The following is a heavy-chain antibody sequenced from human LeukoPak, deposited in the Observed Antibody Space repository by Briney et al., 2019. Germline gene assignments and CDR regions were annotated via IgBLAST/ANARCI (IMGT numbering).Heavy chain of an antibody. J-gene: IGHJ3*02. Sequence: SETLSLTCTVSGGSISSYYWSWIRQPPGKGLEWIGYIYYSGSTNYNPSLKSRVTISVDTSKNQFSLKLSSVTAADTAVYYCAGYCISPTCAGNAFDIWGQGTMVTVSS. CDR3: AGYCISPTCAGNAFDI. CDR1: GGSISSYY. V-gene: IGHV4-59*01. D-gene: IGHD2-2*01. CDR2: IYYSGST.